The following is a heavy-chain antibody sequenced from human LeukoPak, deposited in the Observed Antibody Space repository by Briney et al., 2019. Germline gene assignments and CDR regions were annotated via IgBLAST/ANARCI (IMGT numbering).Heavy chain of an antibody. CDR1: GASISGSGYY. V-gene: IGHV4-31*03. J-gene: IGHJ2*01. Sequence: PSQTLSLTCTVSGASISGSGYYWSWIRHLPGKGVEWIGHIYYSGTTYYNPSLQSRVTISVDTSQNQFSLKLNSVTAADTAVYYCARDRKPTNGYWFFDLWGRGTLVTVSS. D-gene: IGHD1-14*01. CDR3: ARDRKPTNGYWFFDL. CDR2: IYYSGTT.